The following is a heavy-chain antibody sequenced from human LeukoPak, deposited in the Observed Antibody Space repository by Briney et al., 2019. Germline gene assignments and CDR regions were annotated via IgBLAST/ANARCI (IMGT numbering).Heavy chain of an antibody. V-gene: IGHV4-59*01. D-gene: IGHD5-12*01. J-gene: IGHJ4*02. CDR1: GGSISSYY. CDR2: IYYSGST. CDR3: ARGGGYLYYFDY. Sequence: PSETLSLTCTVSGGSISSYYWSWIRQPPGKGLEWIGYIYYSGSTNYNSSLKSRVTISVDTSKNQFSLKLSSVTAADTAVYYCARGGGYLYYFDYWGQGTLVTVSS.